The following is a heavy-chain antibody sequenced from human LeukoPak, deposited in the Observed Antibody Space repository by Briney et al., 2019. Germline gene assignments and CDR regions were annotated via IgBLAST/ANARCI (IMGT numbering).Heavy chain of an antibody. D-gene: IGHD6-13*01. CDR2: INPNSGGT. V-gene: IGHV1-2*02. CDR1: GYTFTGYY. CDR3: ARSSGIAAAGELY. Sequence: ASAKVSCKASGYTFTGYYMHWVRQAPGQGLEWMGWINPNSGGTNYAQKFQGRVTMTRDTSISTAYMELSRLRSDDTAVYYCARSSGIAAAGELYWGQGTLVTVSS. J-gene: IGHJ4*02.